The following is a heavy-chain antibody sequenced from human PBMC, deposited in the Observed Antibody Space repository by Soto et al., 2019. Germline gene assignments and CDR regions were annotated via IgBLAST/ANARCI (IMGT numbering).Heavy chain of an antibody. V-gene: IGHV4-59*08. CDR3: ARLWGWFGDY. CDR2: SYYSGST. CDR1: GGSISSYY. J-gene: IGHJ4*02. Sequence: QVQLQESGPGLVKPSETLSLTCTVSGGSISSYYWSWIRQPPGKGLEWIGYSYYSGSTNYNPSLKRRVTISVDTSKNQFSLKLSSVTAADTAVYYCARLWGWFGDYWGQGTLVTVSS. D-gene: IGHD3-10*01.